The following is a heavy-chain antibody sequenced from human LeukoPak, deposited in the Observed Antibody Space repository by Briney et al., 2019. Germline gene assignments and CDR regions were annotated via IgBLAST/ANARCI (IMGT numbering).Heavy chain of an antibody. CDR1: GFTVSGIH. CDR2: MYTGGTT. CDR3: AKDEATSGGGLAS. J-gene: IGHJ4*02. V-gene: IGHV3-53*01. Sequence: PGGSLRLSCAASGFTVSGIHMSWVRQAPGKGLEWVSAMYTGGTTYYADSVAGRFTVSRDNSKNTLYLHMNSLRVEDTAVYYCAKDEATSGGGLASWGQGTLVSVSS. D-gene: IGHD3-16*01.